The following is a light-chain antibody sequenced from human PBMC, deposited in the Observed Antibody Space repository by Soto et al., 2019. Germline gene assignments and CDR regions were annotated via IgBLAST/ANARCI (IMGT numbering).Light chain of an antibody. J-gene: IGLJ3*02. CDR2: HTT. CDR3: LLTYSGPWV. CDR1: TGAVTSGHH. V-gene: IGLV7-46*01. Sequence: QTVVTQAPSLTVSPGGTVTLTCGSSTGAVTSGHHPYWLQQKPGQAPRTLIYHTTNTLSWTPARFSDSLLGGKAALTLSGAQHEDEALYYCLLTYSGPWVFGGGTKLTVL.